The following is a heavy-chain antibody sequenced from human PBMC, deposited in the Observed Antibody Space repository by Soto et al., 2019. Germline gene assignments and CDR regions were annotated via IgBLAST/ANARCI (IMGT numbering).Heavy chain of an antibody. J-gene: IGHJ4*02. CDR3: AHRVLRTVFGLVTTTAIYFDF. V-gene: IGHV2-5*02. CDR1: GFSLSTSGVG. CDR2: IYWDDEK. Sequence: QITLNESGPTLVKPTETLTLTCTFSGFSLSTSGVGVGWIRQSPGKAPEWLALIYWDDEKRYSASLKSRLTISQDTSKNQVVLTMANLDPADTATYHCAHRVLRTVFGLVTTTAIYFDFWGQGTPVAVSS. D-gene: IGHD3-3*01.